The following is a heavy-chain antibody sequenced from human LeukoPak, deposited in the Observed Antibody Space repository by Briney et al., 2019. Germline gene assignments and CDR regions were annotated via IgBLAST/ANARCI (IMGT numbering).Heavy chain of an antibody. CDR1: GGSVSSHSYF. CDR2: IYYSGST. V-gene: IGHV4-61*01. D-gene: IGHD1-26*01. J-gene: IGHJ4*02. CDR3: AKFGAYCFDY. Sequence: SETLSLTCTVSGGSVSSHSYFWTWIRQPPGKGLEWIGYIYYSGSTNYNPSLRGRVTISVDTSKNQFSLKLTSVTAADTAVYYCAKFGAYCFDYWGQGTLVTVSS.